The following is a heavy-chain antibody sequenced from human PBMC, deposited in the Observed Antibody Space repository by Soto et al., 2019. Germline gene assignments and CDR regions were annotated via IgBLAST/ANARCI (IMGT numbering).Heavy chain of an antibody. V-gene: IGHV1-69*01. CDR3: ARGAVFGVVIGYDYYGMDV. Sequence: QVQLVQSGAEVKKPGSSVKVSCKASGGTFSSYAISWVRQAPGQGLEWMGGIIPIFGTANYAQKFQGRVTMTADESTSTAYMELSSLRSEDTAVYYCARGAVFGVVIGYDYYGMDVWGQGTTVNVSS. CDR1: GGTFSSYA. J-gene: IGHJ6*02. D-gene: IGHD3-3*01. CDR2: IIPIFGTA.